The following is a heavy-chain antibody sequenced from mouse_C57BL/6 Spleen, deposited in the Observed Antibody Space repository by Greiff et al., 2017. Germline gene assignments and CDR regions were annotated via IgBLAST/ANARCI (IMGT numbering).Heavy chain of an antibody. CDR2: IHPTSGST. CDR3: ARLRLPCYFDY. CDR1: GYTFTSYW. J-gene: IGHJ2*01. V-gene: IGHV1-64*01. Sequence: QVQLQQPGAELVKPGASVKLSCKASGYTFTSYWMHWVKQRPGQGLEWIGVIHPTSGSTNYNEKFKSKATLTVDKSSSTAYMQLSSLSSEDSAVFYCARLRLPCYFDYWGKGTTLTVSS.